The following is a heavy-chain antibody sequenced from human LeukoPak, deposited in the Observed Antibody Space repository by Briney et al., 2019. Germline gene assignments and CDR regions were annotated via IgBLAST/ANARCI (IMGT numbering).Heavy chain of an antibody. CDR1: GFTFSSYG. CDR2: IWYDGSNK. V-gene: IGHV3-33*08. D-gene: IGHD3-22*01. J-gene: IGHJ4*02. Sequence: GGSLRLSCAASGFTFSSYGMHWVRQAPGKGLEWVAVIWYDGSNKYYADSVKGRFIISRDNSKNTLYLQMNSLRAEDAAVYYCARDISGYYYFDYWGQGTLVTVSS. CDR3: ARDISGYYYFDY.